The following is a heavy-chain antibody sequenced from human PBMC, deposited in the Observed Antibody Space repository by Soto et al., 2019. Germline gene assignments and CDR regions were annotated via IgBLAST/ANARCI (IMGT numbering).Heavy chain of an antibody. V-gene: IGHV2-26*01. CDR3: ARAVDRAISDIWFDP. D-gene: IGHD5-18*01. J-gene: IGHJ5*02. CDR1: GFSLSNAGMG. CDR2: IFSSDEK. Sequence: SGPTLVNPTETLTLTCTVSGFSLSNAGMGVSLIRQPPGKALEWLAHIFSSDEKSYRASLETRLTVSKDTSKSQVVLTMTNMDPLDTATYYCARAVDRAISDIWFDPWGQGTQVTVYS.